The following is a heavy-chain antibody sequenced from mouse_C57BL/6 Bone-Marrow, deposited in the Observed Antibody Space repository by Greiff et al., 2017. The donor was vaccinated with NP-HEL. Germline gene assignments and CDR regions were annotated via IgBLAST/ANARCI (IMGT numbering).Heavy chain of an antibody. CDR3: ARHEVYSYAIDY. J-gene: IGHJ4*01. CDR1: GFTFSDYG. D-gene: IGHD2-1*01. V-gene: IGHV5-15*01. Sequence: EVQLVESGGGLVQPGGSLKLSCAASGFTFSDYGMAWVRQAPRKGLEWVAFIRNLAYSIYYADTVTGRFTISRENAKNTLYLEMSSLRAEDTAMYYCARHEVYSYAIDYWGQGTSVTVSS. CDR2: IRNLAYSI.